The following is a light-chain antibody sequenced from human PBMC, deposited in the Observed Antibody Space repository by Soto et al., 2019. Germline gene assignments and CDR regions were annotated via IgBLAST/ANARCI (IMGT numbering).Light chain of an antibody. CDR1: QGISSA. Sequence: IQLTQSPSSLSASVGDRVTITCRASQGISSALAWYQQKPGSPPNLLIYDASTLETGVPLRFSGSGSGTDFTLTISSLQPEDLATYYCQLLDTYPPMYILGQGTKLEIK. V-gene: IGKV1-13*02. J-gene: IGKJ2*01. CDR3: QLLDTYPPMYI. CDR2: DAS.